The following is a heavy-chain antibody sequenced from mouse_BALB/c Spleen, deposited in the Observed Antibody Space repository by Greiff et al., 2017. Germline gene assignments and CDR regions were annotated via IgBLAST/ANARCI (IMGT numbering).Heavy chain of an antibody. CDR2: ISSGGSYT. CDR3: ARWTTVVAFDY. D-gene: IGHD1-1*01. Sequence: EVQVVESGGDLVKPGGSLKLSCAASGFTFSSYGMSWVRQTPEKRLEWVATISSGGSYTYYPDSVKGRFTISRDNAKNTLYLQMSSLRSEDTAMYYCARWTTVVAFDYWGQGTTLTVSS. J-gene: IGHJ2*01. CDR1: GFTFSSYG. V-gene: IGHV5-9-3*01.